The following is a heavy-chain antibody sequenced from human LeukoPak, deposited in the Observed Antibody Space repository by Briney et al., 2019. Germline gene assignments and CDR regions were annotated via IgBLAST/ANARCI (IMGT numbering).Heavy chain of an antibody. CDR1: GFSISSYS. CDR3: ARDAVGIYRIIDY. Sequence: GGSLRLSCAASGFSISSYSMNWVRQAPGKGLEWASYISSSSSTIYYADSVKGRFTISRDNAKNSLYLQMNSLRAEDTAVYYCARDAVGIYRIIDYWGQGTLVTVSS. D-gene: IGHD6-13*01. V-gene: IGHV3-48*04. J-gene: IGHJ4*02. CDR2: ISSSSSTI.